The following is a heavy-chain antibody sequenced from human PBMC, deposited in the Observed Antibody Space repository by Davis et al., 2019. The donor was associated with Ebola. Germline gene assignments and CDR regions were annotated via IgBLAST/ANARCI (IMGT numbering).Heavy chain of an antibody. J-gene: IGHJ4*02. CDR3: ARDLSWAGYFDD. CDR1: GFTFSSYG. CDR2: IWYDGSNK. V-gene: IGHV3-33*01. Sequence: GGSLRLSCAASGFTFSSYGMHWVRQAPGKGLEWVAVIWYDGSNKYYADSVKGRFTISRDNSKNTLYLQMNSLRTEDTAVYYCARDLSWAGYFDDWGQGTLVTVSS. D-gene: IGHD6-13*01.